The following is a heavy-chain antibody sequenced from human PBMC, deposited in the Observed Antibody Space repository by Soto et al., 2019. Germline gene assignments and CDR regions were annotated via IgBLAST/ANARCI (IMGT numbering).Heavy chain of an antibody. CDR1: GFTFSSYG. CDR2: ISYDGSNK. V-gene: IGHV3-30*18. Sequence: QVQLVESGGGVVQPGRSLRLSCAASGFTFSSYGMHWVRQAPGKGLEWVAVISYDGSNKYYADSVKGRFTISRDNSKNTMYLQMNSLRAEDTAVYYCAKDNGRYGEYESYYYYGMDVWGQGTTVTVSS. J-gene: IGHJ6*02. D-gene: IGHD4-17*01. CDR3: AKDNGRYGEYESYYYYGMDV.